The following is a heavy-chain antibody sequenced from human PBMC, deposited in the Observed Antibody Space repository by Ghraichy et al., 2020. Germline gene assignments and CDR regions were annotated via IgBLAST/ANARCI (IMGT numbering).Heavy chain of an antibody. Sequence: SETLSLTCTVSGGSISNSSYYWGWIRQPPGKGLEWIGSIYYDGSTYYNSSLKSRVTISVDTSKNQFSLKLSSVIAADTAVYYCTRRLWSWYQGVDVWGQGTTVTVSS. J-gene: IGHJ6*02. CDR3: TRRLWSWYQGVDV. CDR1: GGSISNSSYY. V-gene: IGHV4-39*01. CDR2: IYYDGST. D-gene: IGHD6-13*01.